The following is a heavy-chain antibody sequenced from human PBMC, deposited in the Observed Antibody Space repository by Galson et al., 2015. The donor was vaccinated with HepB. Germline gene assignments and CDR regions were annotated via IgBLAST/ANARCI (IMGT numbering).Heavy chain of an antibody. V-gene: IGHV4-59*01. D-gene: IGHD6-19*01. Sequence: LSLTCTVSSGSISSYYWSWIRQPPGKGLEWIGYIYYSGTTNYNPSLKSRVTISVDTSKNQFSLKLNSVTGADTAVYYCARDSGYSSGWYSSFDIWGQGTLVTVSS. CDR2: IYYSGTT. J-gene: IGHJ3*02. CDR3: ARDSGYSSGWYSSFDI. CDR1: SGSISSYY.